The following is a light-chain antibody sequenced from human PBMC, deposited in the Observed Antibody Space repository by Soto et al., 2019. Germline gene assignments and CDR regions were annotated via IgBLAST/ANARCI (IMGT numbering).Light chain of an antibody. CDR2: GDD. J-gene: IGLJ1*01. V-gene: IGLV1-40*01. Sequence: QSVPTQPPSVSGVPGQRVTISCTGSNSNIGAGYDVHWYQHLPGTAPKLLIYGDDNRPSGVPDRFSGSKSGTSASLAITGLQAEDEADYYCQSYDSSLSAYVFGTGTKLTVL. CDR1: NSNIGAGYD. CDR3: QSYDSSLSAYV.